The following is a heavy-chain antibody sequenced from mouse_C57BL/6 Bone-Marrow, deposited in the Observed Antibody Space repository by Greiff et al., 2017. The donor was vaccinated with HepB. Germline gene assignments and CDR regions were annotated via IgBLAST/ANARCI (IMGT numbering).Heavy chain of an antibody. CDR2: ISYDGSN. Sequence: EVQLQQSGPGLVKPSQSLSLTCSVTGYSITSGYYWNWIRQFPGNKLEWMGYISYDGSNNYNPSLKNRISITRDTSKNQFFLKLNSVTTEDTATYYCARAGGSSYVDWFAYWGQGTLVTVSA. CDR3: ARAGGSSYVDWFAY. CDR1: GYSITSGYY. V-gene: IGHV3-6*01. J-gene: IGHJ3*01. D-gene: IGHD1-1*01.